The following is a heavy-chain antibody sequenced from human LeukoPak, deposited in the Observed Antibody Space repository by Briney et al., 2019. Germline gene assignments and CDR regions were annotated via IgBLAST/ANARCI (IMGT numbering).Heavy chain of an antibody. J-gene: IGHJ3*02. Sequence: ASVKVSCKASGGTFSTYAISWVRQAPGQGLEWMGGITPILGTANYAQKFQGRVTINADQSTSIAYMELSSLRSEDTAVYYCARSLIDYGGSYDAFDIWGQGTMVTISS. CDR3: ARSLIDYGGSYDAFDI. CDR1: GGTFSTYA. V-gene: IGHV1-69*10. CDR2: ITPILGTA. D-gene: IGHD4-23*01.